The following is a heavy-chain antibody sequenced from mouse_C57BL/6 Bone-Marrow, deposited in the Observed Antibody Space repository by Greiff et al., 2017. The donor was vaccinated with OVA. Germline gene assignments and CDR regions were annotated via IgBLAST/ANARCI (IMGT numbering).Heavy chain of an antibody. V-gene: IGHV1-5*01. CDR3: TRSDTTVAY. Sequence: EVKVVESGTVLARPGASVKMSCTTSGYTFTSYWMHWVKQRPGQGLEWIGAIYPGNSDTSYNQKFKGKAKLTAVTSASTAYMELSSLTNEDSAVYYCTRSDTTVAYWGQGTLVTVSA. CDR1: GYTFTSYW. CDR2: IYPGNSDT. D-gene: IGHD1-1*01. J-gene: IGHJ3*01.